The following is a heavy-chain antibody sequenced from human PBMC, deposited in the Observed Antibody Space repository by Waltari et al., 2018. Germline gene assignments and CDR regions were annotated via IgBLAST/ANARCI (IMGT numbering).Heavy chain of an antibody. CDR2: INPNSGGT. CDR1: GYTFTGYY. CDR3: ARETPSDFWSGYYNGHFDY. V-gene: IGHV1-2*02. Sequence: QVQLVQSGAEVKKPGASVKVSCKASGYTFTGYYMHWVRQAPGQGLEWMGWINPNSGGTNYAQKFQGRVTMTRDTSISTAYMELSRLRSDDTAVYYCARETPSDFWSGYYNGHFDYWGQGTLVTVSS. D-gene: IGHD3-3*01. J-gene: IGHJ4*02.